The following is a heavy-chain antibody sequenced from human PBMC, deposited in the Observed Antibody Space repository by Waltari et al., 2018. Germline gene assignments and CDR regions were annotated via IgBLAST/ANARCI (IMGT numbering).Heavy chain of an antibody. D-gene: IGHD5-12*01. CDR3: ALATIYYYYMDV. CDR2: IYYSGST. J-gene: IGHJ6*03. Sequence: QVQLQESGPGLVKPSQTLSLTCTVSGGSISSVGYYWSWIRQHPGKGLEWIGYIYYSGSTYYNPSLKSRVTISVDTSKNQFSLKLSSVTAADTAVYYCALATIYYYYMDVWGKGTTVTVSS. V-gene: IGHV4-31*03. CDR1: GGSISSVGYY.